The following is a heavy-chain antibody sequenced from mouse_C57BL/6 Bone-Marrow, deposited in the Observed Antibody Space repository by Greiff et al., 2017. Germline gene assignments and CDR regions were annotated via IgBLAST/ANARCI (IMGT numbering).Heavy chain of an antibody. D-gene: IGHD1-1*01. J-gene: IGHJ1*03. CDR2: IDPENGDT. CDR1: GFNIKDDY. V-gene: IGHV14-4*01. CDR3: TTFYGCSYLRYFDV. Sequence: VQLQQSGAELVRPGASVKLSCTASGFNIKDDYMHWVKQRPEQGLEWIGWIDPENGDTDYAAKFQGKATITADTSSNTAYLQLSILTSEDTAVYYCTTFYGCSYLRYFDVWGTGTTVTVSS.